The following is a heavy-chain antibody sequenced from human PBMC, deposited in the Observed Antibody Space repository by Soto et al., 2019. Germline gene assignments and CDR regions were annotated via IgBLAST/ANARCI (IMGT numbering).Heavy chain of an antibody. CDR3: ARIRRDDFWSGYYSYWFDP. J-gene: IGHJ5*02. Sequence: QVTLKESGPVLVKPTETLTLTCTVSGFSLSNARMGVGWIRQPPGKALEWLAHIFSNDEKSYSTSLKSRLTISKDTSKSQVVLTMTNMDPVDTATYYCARIRRDDFWSGYYSYWFDPWGQGTLVTVSS. CDR2: IFSNDEK. CDR1: GFSLSNARMG. D-gene: IGHD3-3*01. V-gene: IGHV2-26*01.